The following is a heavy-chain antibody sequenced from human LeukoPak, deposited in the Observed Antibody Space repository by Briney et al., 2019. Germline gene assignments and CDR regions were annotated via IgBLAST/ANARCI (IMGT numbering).Heavy chain of an antibody. CDR1: GYTLTELS. CDR3: ALSSGWELSAYYYYGMDV. CDR2: FDPEDGET. D-gene: IGHD1-26*01. Sequence: GASVKVSCKVSGYTLTELSMHWVRQAPGKGLEWMGGFDPEDGETIYAQKFQGRVTMTEDTSTDTAYMELSSLRSEDTAVYYCALSSGWELSAYYYYGMDVWGQGTTVTVSS. V-gene: IGHV1-24*01. J-gene: IGHJ6*02.